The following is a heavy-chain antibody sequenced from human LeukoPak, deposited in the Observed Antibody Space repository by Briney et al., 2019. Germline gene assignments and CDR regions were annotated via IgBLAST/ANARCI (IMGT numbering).Heavy chain of an antibody. CDR3: ARDLAHDYGDYGYYYYGMDV. D-gene: IGHD4-17*01. Sequence: GGSLRLSCAASGFTVSSNHMSWVRQAPGKGLEWVPVIYSGGSTYYADSVKGRFTISRDNSKNTLYFQMNSLRAEDTAVYYCARDLAHDYGDYGYYYYGMDVWGQGTTVTVSS. J-gene: IGHJ6*02. CDR2: IYSGGST. CDR1: GFTVSSNH. V-gene: IGHV3-53*01.